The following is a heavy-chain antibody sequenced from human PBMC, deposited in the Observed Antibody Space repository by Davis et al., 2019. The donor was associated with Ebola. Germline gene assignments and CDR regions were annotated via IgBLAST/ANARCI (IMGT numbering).Heavy chain of an antibody. V-gene: IGHV3-33*01. CDR3: ARSGLSFGVVKYHYGMDV. CDR2: IRFDGSNK. J-gene: IGHJ6*04. CDR1: GFTFSSYG. D-gene: IGHD3-3*01. Sequence: GESLKISCAASGFTFSSYGMHWVRQAPGRGLEWVAFIRFDGSNKYYADSVKGRFTISRDNSKSTLHLQMNSLRAEDTAVYYCARSGLSFGVVKYHYGMDVWGKGTTVTVSS.